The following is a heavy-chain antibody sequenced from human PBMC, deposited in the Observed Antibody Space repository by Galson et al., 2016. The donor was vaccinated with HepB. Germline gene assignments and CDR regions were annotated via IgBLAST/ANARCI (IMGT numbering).Heavy chain of an antibody. V-gene: IGHV3-23*01. CDR3: ARDYSRSGPMYSYYYMDV. D-gene: IGHD6-13*01. CDR2: IRGSGGGI. Sequence: SLRLSCAGSGFIFSTYAMSWVRQAPGKGLEWVSGIRGSGGGIDYADSVKGRFTISRDNSKNTLYLQMTALRVEDTAVYYCARDYSRSGPMYSYYYMDVWGKGTTVTVSS. J-gene: IGHJ6*03. CDR1: GFIFSTYA.